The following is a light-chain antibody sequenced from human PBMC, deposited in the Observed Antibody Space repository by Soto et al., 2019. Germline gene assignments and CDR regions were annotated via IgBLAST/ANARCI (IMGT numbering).Light chain of an antibody. V-gene: IGKV3-11*01. Sequence: EIVLTQSPATLSLSPGERATLSCRASQSVSSYLAWYQQKPGQAPRLLIYDASNRATGIPARFRGSGSGTDFTLTICSLEPEDFAVYYCQQRSNWPPTFGGGTKVDIK. J-gene: IGKJ4*01. CDR3: QQRSNWPPT. CDR2: DAS. CDR1: QSVSSY.